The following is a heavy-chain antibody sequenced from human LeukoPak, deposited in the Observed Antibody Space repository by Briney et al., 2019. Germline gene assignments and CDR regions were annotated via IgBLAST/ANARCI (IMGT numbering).Heavy chain of an antibody. CDR2: INPNGAGT. J-gene: IGHJ4*02. V-gene: IGHV1-46*01. Sequence: ASVKVSCKASGYTFITDYIHWVRQAPGQGLEWMGLINPNGAGTIYAQKFQGRATMTRDTSTRTFYMEVSSLRSEDTAVYFCAREIAAAGQKAFDYWGQGTLVTVSS. CDR1: GYTFITDY. D-gene: IGHD6-13*01. CDR3: AREIAAAGQKAFDY.